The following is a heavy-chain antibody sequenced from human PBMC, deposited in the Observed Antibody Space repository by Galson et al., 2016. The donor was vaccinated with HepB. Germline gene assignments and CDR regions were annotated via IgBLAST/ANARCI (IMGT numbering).Heavy chain of an antibody. CDR1: GFTFSDYY. Sequence: SLRLSCAASGFTFSDYYMSWIRQAPGKGLEWVSYISRSGSTIYYADSVKGRFAISRDNAKNSLYLQMNSLRAEDTAVYYCARPLAVGVGVVTPGGYWGQGTLVTVSS. J-gene: IGHJ4*02. CDR2: ISRSGSTI. V-gene: IGHV3-11*01. CDR3: ARPLAVGVGVVTPGGY. D-gene: IGHD3-3*01.